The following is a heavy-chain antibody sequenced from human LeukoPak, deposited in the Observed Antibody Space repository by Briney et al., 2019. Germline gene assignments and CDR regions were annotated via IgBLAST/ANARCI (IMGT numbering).Heavy chain of an antibody. V-gene: IGHV4-39*01. J-gene: IGHJ5*02. CDR1: GGSISSSSYY. CDR2: IYYSGST. D-gene: IGHD3-9*01. CDR3: ARHPVYGILTGYQNWFDP. Sequence: SETLSLTCTVSGGSISSSSYYWGWIRQPPGKGLEWIGSIYYSGSTYYNPSLKSRVTISVDTSKNQFSLKLSSVTAADTAVYYCARHPVYGILTGYQNWFDPWGQGTLVTVSS.